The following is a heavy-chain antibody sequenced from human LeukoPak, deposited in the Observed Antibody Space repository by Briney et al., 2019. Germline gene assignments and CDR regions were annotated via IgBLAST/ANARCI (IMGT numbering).Heavy chain of an antibody. CDR1: GGPVGSGTYC. CDR3: ARSSVQFGTATHFYY. CDR2: ICDSGSI. Sequence: SETLSLTCTASGGPVGSGTYCWSWIRQPPGKTLEWIGYICDSGSIDHNPSLKSRVTISVDTSKSHFSLKLSSVTAADTAVYYCARSSVQFGTATHFYYWGQGTLVTVSS. D-gene: IGHD3-10*01. V-gene: IGHV4-61*03. J-gene: IGHJ4*02.